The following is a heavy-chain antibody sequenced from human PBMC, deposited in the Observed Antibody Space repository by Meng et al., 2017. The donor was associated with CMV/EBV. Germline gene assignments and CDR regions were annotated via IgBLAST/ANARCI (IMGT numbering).Heavy chain of an antibody. Sequence: GESLKISCVASGFTFSSYWMHWVRQAPGKGLVWVSRINSDGSSTSYADSVKGRFTISRDNAKNTLYLQMNSLRAEDTAVYYCAREAAETYYYYGMDVWGQGTTVTVSS. D-gene: IGHD6-13*01. CDR2: INSDGSST. CDR3: AREAAETYYYYGMDV. CDR1: GFTFSSYW. J-gene: IGHJ6*02. V-gene: IGHV3-74*01.